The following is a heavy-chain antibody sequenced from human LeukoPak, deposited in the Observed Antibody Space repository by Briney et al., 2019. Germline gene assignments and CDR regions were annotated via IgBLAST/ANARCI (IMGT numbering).Heavy chain of an antibody. CDR3: ARHGAVAGTDY. V-gene: IGHV5-51*01. CDR2: IYPADSDT. J-gene: IGHJ4*02. Sequence: GESLKISCKASRYSFTSYWIAWVRQMPGKGLECMGLIYPADSDTRYSPSFQGQVTISADKSISTAYLQWSSLKASDTAMYYCARHGAVAGTDYWGQGTLVTVSS. D-gene: IGHD6-19*01. CDR1: RYSFTSYW.